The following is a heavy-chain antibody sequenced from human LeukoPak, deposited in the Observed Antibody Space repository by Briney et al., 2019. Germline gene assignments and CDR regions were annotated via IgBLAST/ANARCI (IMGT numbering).Heavy chain of an antibody. Sequence: ASVKVSCKASGYTFTGYYMLWVRQAPGQGLEWMGRINPNSGGTNYAQKFQGRVTMTRDTSISTAYMELSRLRSDDTAVYYCARGPAITIFGVVIMGIVYWGQGTLVTVSS. CDR3: ARGPAITIFGVVIMGIVY. D-gene: IGHD3-3*01. J-gene: IGHJ4*02. CDR2: INPNSGGT. V-gene: IGHV1-2*06. CDR1: GYTFTGYY.